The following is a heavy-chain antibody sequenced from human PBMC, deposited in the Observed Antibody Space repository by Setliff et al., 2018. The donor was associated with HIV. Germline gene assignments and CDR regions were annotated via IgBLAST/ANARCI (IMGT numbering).Heavy chain of an antibody. CDR3: ARDSDVAVGHDYMDV. CDR1: GFIFDDYA. V-gene: IGHV3-9*01. D-gene: IGHD6-19*01. CDR2: ISWNSGTI. J-gene: IGHJ6*03. Sequence: QSGGSLRLSCAASGFIFDDYAMHWVRQAPGKGLEWVSGISWNSGTIAYAGSVEGRFTVSRDNAKNSLFLLMSSLRTEDTALYYCARDSDVAVGHDYMDVWGKGTTVTVSS.